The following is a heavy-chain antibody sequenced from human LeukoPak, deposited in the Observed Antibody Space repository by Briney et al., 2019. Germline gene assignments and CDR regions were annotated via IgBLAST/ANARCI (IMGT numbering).Heavy chain of an antibody. Sequence: ASVKVSCKASGGTFSSYAISWVRQAPGQGLEWMGGIIPIFGTANYAQKFQGRVTITTDESTSTAYMELSSLRSEDTAVYYCARTGYCSSTSCYKNYMDVWGKGTTVTVSS. D-gene: IGHD2-2*02. CDR1: GGTFSSYA. V-gene: IGHV1-69*05. J-gene: IGHJ6*03. CDR2: IIPIFGTA. CDR3: ARTGYCSSTSCYKNYMDV.